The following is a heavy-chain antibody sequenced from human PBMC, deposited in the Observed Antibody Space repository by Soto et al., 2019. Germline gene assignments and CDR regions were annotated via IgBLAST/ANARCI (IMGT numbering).Heavy chain of an antibody. CDR1: GGSITSGGFS. V-gene: IGHV4-30-2*01. CDR2: VHHTGNT. CDR3: AEECGGTCLDAFDV. Sequence: QVQLKESGSGRVKPAQTLSLTCAVSGGSITSGGFSWSWIRQPPGKGLEWIGYVHHTGNTDYHPSLGSRVTISLDRSRNLFSLNLTSVTAADTATYYCAEECGGTCLDAFDVWGPGTTVIVSS. J-gene: IGHJ3*01. D-gene: IGHD2-15*01.